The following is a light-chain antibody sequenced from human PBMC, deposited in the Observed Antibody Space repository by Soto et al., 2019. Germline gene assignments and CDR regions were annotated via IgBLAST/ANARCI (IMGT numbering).Light chain of an antibody. Sequence: DIVLTQSPGTLSLSPGERATLSCRASQSVRSYLAWYQQIPGQAPRVLIYGASSRATGIPDRFSGSGSGTDFTLTISILEPEDFAVYYCQHYRGSPYTFGQGTKLEI. CDR3: QHYRGSPYT. J-gene: IGKJ2*01. V-gene: IGKV3-20*01. CDR1: QSVRSY. CDR2: GAS.